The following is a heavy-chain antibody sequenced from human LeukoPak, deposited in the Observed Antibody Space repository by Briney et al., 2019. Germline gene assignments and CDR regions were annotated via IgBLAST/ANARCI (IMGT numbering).Heavy chain of an antibody. CDR1: GGSISSRSYY. CDR2: IYYSGST. V-gene: IGHV4-39*07. D-gene: IGHD6-13*01. J-gene: IGHJ5*02. Sequence: SETLSLTCNVSGGSISSRSYYWGWIRQPPGKGLEWIGSIYYSGSTYYSPSLKSRVTISVDTSNNQFSLKLTSVTAADTAVYYCARGRDGSSWYRYNWFDPWGQGTLVTVSS. CDR3: ARGRDGSSWYRYNWFDP.